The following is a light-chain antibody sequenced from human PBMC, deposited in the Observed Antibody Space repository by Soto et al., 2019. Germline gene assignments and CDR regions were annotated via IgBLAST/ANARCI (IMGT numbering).Light chain of an antibody. J-gene: IGKJ2*01. CDR1: QPISPS. CDR2: AAI. V-gene: IGKV1-39*01. CDR3: QQTYSTPHT. Sequence: DIQMTQSPSSLSASVGDRVTITCRASQPISPSLHWYQHKPGKAPKLLIYAAISLKSGVPSRLSGSGSGTDFTLTISSLQPEDFATYYCQQTYSTPHTFGQGTKVEIK.